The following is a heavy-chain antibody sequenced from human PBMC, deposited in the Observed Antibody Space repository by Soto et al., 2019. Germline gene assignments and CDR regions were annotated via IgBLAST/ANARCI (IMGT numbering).Heavy chain of an antibody. J-gene: IGHJ4*02. CDR2: IYYSGST. CDR3: ARSEGRITIFGVVTDYIHPFDY. D-gene: IGHD3-3*01. Sequence: PAGTMARTCRDSGSSLGRYYWILIGPHPGKGLEWIGYIYYSGSTNYNPSLKSRVTISVDTSKNQFSLKLSSVTAADTAVYYCARSEGRITIFGVVTDYIHPFDYWGQGTLVTVSS. CDR1: GSSLGRYY. V-gene: IGHV4-59*01.